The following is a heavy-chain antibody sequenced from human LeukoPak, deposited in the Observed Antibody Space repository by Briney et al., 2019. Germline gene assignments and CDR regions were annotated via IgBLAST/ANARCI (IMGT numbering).Heavy chain of an antibody. D-gene: IGHD3-22*01. J-gene: IGHJ4*02. CDR1: GFTFSSYN. CDR2: ISGSNIYM. Sequence: PGGSLRLSCVASGFTFSSYNMNWVRQAPGKGLEWVSSISGSNIYMYYADSVKGRFTISRDNAKNSLYLQMNSRRAEDTAVYYCARAYPYYYDNSGYLNFDYWGQGTLVTVSS. V-gene: IGHV3-21*01. CDR3: ARAYPYYYDNSGYLNFDY.